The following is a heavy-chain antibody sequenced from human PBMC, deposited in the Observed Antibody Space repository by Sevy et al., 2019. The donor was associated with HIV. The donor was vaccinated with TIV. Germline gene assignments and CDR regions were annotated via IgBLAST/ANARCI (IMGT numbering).Heavy chain of an antibody. CDR2: ISYIGST. Sequence: SETLSLTCTVSGASVSYGNYYWTWIRQPPGKGLEWIGYISYIGSTNYNPSLKSQVTISIDTAKNQLSLRLNSVTATDTAVYYCVRDRIAAAGGYFDYWGQGALVTVSS. CDR3: VRDRIAAAGGYFDY. V-gene: IGHV4-61*01. J-gene: IGHJ4*02. D-gene: IGHD6-13*01. CDR1: GASVSYGNYY.